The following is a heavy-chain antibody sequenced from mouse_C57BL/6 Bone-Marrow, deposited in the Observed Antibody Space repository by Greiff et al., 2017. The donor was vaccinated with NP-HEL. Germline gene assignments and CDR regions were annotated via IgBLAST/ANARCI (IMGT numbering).Heavy chain of an antibody. CDR1: GFTFTDYY. J-gene: IGHJ1*03. CDR2: ISNKANGYTT. D-gene: IGHD2-1*01. CDR3: ARYGTRGNIYWYFDV. V-gene: IGHV7-3*01. Sequence: EVQGVESGGGLVQPGGSLSLSCAASGFTFTDYYMSWVRQPPGKALEWLGFISNKANGYTTESSASVKGRFTISRDNSQSILYLQMNALRAEDSATYYCARYGTRGNIYWYFDVWGTGTTVTVSS.